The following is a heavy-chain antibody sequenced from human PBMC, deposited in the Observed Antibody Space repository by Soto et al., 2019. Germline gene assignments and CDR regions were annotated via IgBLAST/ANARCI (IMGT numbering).Heavy chain of an antibody. V-gene: IGHV1-69*02. D-gene: IGHD3-10*01. CDR3: AVGVVRGVINYY. CDR1: VGTFSNYT. Sequence: GAAVKVSCEASVGTFSNYTISWVRQSSAQGLEWMGRIIPILGIANYAQKFQGRVTITADKSTSTAYMELSSLRSEDTAVYYCAVGVVRGVINYYCSQG. J-gene: IGHJ4*02. CDR2: IIPILGIA.